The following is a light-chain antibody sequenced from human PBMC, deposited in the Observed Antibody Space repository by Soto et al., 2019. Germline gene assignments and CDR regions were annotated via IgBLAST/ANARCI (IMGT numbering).Light chain of an antibody. CDR1: ESISRH. J-gene: IGKJ5*01. CDR2: AAS. Sequence: DIQMTQSPSSLSASVGDRVTITCRASESISRHLNWYQQKPGKAPKILIYAASSLQNGVPSRFRGSGSATDFTLTITNLQPEAFATYYCQQTYSTLSITFGQGTRLDI. CDR3: QQTYSTLSIT. V-gene: IGKV1-39*01.